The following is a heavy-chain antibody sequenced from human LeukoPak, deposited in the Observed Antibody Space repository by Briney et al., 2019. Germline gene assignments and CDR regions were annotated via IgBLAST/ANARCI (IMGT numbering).Heavy chain of an antibody. CDR2: INPKTGGT. D-gene: IGHD3-10*01. V-gene: IGHV1-2*02. J-gene: IGHJ4*02. Sequence: ASVKVSCKTSGNTFSDYYIHWVRQAPGQGLEWVGWINPKTGGTKSAEKFQGRVTMTEDTSTDTAYMELSSLRSEDTAVYYCATGPTYYYGSGSYPLNYWGQGTLVTVSS. CDR1: GNTFSDYY. CDR3: ATGPTYYYGSGSYPLNY.